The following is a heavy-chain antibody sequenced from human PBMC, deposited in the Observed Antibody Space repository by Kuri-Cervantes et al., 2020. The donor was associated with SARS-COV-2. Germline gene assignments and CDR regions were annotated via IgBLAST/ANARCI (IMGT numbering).Heavy chain of an antibody. D-gene: IGHD2-2*01. V-gene: IGHV3-23*01. Sequence: GESLKISCAASGFTFSSYAMSWVRQAPGKGLEWGSAISGSGGRTYYADSLKGRFTISRDNSKNTLYLQMKSLRPEDTAVYYCTRLPESITTSPYGMDVWGQGNTVTVSS. J-gene: IGHJ6*02. CDR3: TRLPESITTSPYGMDV. CDR1: GFTFSSYA. CDR2: ISGSGGRT.